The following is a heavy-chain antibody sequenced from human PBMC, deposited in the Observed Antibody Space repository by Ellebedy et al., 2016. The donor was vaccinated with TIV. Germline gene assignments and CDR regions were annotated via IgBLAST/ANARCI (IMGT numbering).Heavy chain of an antibody. CDR2: IYSGGST. D-gene: IGHD6-13*01. J-gene: IGHJ5*02. Sequence: GESLKISCAASGFTFSSYAMSWVRQAPGKGLEWVSVIYSGGSTYYADSVKGRFTISRDNSKNTLYLQMNSLRAEDTAVYYCARVEAAAGPRLVYNWFDPWGQGTLVTVSS. CDR1: GFTFSSYA. CDR3: ARVEAAAGPRLVYNWFDP. V-gene: IGHV3-66*01.